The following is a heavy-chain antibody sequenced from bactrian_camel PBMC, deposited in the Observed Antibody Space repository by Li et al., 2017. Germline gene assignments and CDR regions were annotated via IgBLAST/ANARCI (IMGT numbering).Heavy chain of an antibody. J-gene: IGHJ6*01. Sequence: HVQLVESGGGSVQTGGSLALSCVAAKLTYSSNCMGWFRQGADKEREGVASIDHDGTTTYADAVKGRSTVSKDASKNTLYLQMNSLKLEDTAMYYCATDGPQYGGKWCSLVDNYRSWGQGTQVTVS. CDR1: KLTYSSNC. V-gene: IGHV3-2*01. CDR2: IDHDGTT. CDR3: ATDGPQYGGKWCSLVDNYRS. D-gene: IGHD6*01.